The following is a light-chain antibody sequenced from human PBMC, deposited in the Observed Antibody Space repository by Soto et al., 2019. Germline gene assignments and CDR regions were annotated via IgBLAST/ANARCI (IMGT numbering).Light chain of an antibody. V-gene: IGLV2-8*01. J-gene: IGLJ2*01. CDR3: RSYAGSDNFVV. CDR1: SSDVGGYNY. Sequence: QSALTQPPSASGSPGQSVTISCTGTSSDVGGYNYVSWYQQHPGKAPNLMIYEVSKRPSGVPDRFSGSKSGNTASLTVYGLQAEDEADYYCRSYAGSDNFVVFGGGTKLTVL. CDR2: EVS.